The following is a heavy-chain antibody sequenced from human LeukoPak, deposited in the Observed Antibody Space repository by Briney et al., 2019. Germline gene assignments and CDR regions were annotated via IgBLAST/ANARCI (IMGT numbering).Heavy chain of an antibody. CDR2: ISSSSSYI. Sequence: GGSLRLSWAASGFTLSSYSMNWVRQAPGKGLEWVSSISSSSSYIYYADSVKGRFTISRDNAKNSLYLQMNSLRAEDTAVYYCARVFGGVKHTWYYYYYYMDVWGKGTTVTVSS. D-gene: IGHD3-3*01. J-gene: IGHJ6*03. CDR3: ARVFGGVKHTWYYYYYYMDV. V-gene: IGHV3-21*01. CDR1: GFTLSSYS.